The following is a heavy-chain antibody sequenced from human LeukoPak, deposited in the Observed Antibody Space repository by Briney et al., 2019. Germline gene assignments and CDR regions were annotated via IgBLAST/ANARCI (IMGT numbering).Heavy chain of an antibody. Sequence: GGSLRLSCAASGFTFSSYGMHWVRQAPGKGLEWVAVISYDGSNKYYADSVKGRFTISRDNSKNTLYLQMNSLRAEDTAVYYCARALADNRGYYLGFDYWGQGTLVTVSS. CDR3: ARALADNRGYYLGFDY. J-gene: IGHJ4*02. CDR2: ISYDGSNK. V-gene: IGHV3-30*03. CDR1: GFTFSSYG. D-gene: IGHD3-22*01.